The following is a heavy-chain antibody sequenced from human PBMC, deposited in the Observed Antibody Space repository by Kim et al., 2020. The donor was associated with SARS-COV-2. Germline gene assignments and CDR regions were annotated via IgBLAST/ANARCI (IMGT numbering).Heavy chain of an antibody. V-gene: IGHV4-61*03. J-gene: IGHJ4*02. D-gene: IGHD3-22*01. Sequence: SETLSLTCTVSGGSVSSSSYYWSWLRQPPGKGLEWIGSSYHSGTTIYNPSLKSRVTISVDTSNNRFSLTLDSVTAADTAVYYCARTTYYYESSGYCFDLWGQRALVTVSS. CDR1: GGSVSSSSYY. CDR3: ARTTYYYESSGYCFDL. CDR2: SYHSGTT.